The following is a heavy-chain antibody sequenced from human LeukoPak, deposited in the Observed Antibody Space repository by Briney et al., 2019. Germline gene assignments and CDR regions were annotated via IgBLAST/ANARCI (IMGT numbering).Heavy chain of an antibody. Sequence: GRSLRLSCAASGFIFSTKGMNWVRQAPDKGLEWVAVISYDGTNQYYGDSVKGRFTISRDNSKNTLYLHMNSLRVEDTAVYYCARDGGTYYYGSGSYSEAGTFDYWGQGTLVTVSS. D-gene: IGHD3-10*01. CDR2: ISYDGTNQ. CDR3: ARDGGTYYYGSGSYSEAGTFDY. CDR1: GFIFSTKG. J-gene: IGHJ4*02. V-gene: IGHV3-30*03.